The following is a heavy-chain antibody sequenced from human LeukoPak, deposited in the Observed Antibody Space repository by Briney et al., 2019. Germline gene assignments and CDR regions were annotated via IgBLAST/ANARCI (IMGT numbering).Heavy chain of an antibody. V-gene: IGHV4-38-2*02. CDR2: IYHSGST. Sequence: SETLSLTCTVSGGSISSYYWGWLRQPPGKGLEWIGRIYHSGSTYYNPSLKSRSTISVDTSKNQFSLKLSSVTAADTAVYYCARPTTNWGAVGAFDIWGQGTMVTVSS. CDR1: GGSISSYY. D-gene: IGHD7-27*01. CDR3: ARPTTNWGAVGAFDI. J-gene: IGHJ3*02.